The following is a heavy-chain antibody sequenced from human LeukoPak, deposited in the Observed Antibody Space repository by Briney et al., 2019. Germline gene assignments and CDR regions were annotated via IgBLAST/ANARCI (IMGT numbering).Heavy chain of an antibody. CDR2: IYSGGST. Sequence: GGSLRLSRAASGFTVSSNYMSWVRQAPGKGLEWVSVIYSGGSTYYADSVKGRFTISRDNSKNTLYLQMNSLRAEDTAVYYCARDDGYSYGSAHGHYYYGMDVWGQGTTVTVSS. J-gene: IGHJ6*02. CDR3: ARDDGYSYGSAHGHYYYGMDV. D-gene: IGHD5-18*01. V-gene: IGHV3-53*01. CDR1: GFTVSSNY.